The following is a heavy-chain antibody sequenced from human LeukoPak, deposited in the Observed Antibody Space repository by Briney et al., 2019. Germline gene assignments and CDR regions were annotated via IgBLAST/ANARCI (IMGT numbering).Heavy chain of an antibody. CDR2: IIPIFGTA. V-gene: IGHV1-69*05. CDR3: ARPKHYSSGFDY. CDR1: GGTFSSYA. Sequence: SVNVSCKASGGTFSSYAISWVRQAPGQGLEWMGRIIPIFGTANYAQKFQGRVTITTDESTSTAYMELSSLRSEDTAVYYCARPKHYSSGFDYWGQGTLVTVSS. J-gene: IGHJ4*02. D-gene: IGHD6-19*01.